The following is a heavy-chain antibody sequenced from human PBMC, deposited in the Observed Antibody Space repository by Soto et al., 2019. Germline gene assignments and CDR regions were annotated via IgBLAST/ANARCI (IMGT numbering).Heavy chain of an antibody. D-gene: IGHD3-10*01. V-gene: IGHV1-46*01. CDR1: GYTFTSYY. CDR3: ARVRGGELYDGMDV. J-gene: IGHJ6*02. Sequence: QVQLVQSGAEVKKPGASVKVSYKASGYTFTSYYIHCVRQAPGQGLEWMGVINPSGGSTSYAQKFQGRVTMTRDTSTSTVYMELSSLRSEDTAVYYCARVRGGELYDGMDVWGQGTTVTVSS. CDR2: INPSGGST.